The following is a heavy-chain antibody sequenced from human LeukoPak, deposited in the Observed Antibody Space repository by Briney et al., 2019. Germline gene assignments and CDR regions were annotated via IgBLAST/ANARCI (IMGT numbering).Heavy chain of an antibody. CDR1: GFSFDDNA. D-gene: IGHD3-16*01. CDR3: AKDNQRGGFQH. J-gene: IGHJ1*01. Sequence: PGGSLRLSCAASGFSFDDNAMYWVRQAPGKGLEWVSLISGDGATTYYADSVKGRFNISRDNSKSSLYLQMNSLRSEDTALYYSAKDNQRGGFQHWGQGTLVTVSS. V-gene: IGHV3-43*02. CDR2: ISGDGATT.